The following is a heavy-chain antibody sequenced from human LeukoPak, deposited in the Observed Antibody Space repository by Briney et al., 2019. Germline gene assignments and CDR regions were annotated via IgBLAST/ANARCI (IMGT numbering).Heavy chain of an antibody. CDR1: GGSISSYY. D-gene: IGHD3-22*01. J-gene: IGHJ3*02. V-gene: IGHV4-4*07. CDR2: IYTSGST. Sequence: PSETLSLTCTVPGGSISSYYWSWIRQPAGKGLEWIGRIYTSGSTNHNPSLTSRVTMSVDTSKNQFSLKLSSVTAADTAVYYCARGGSGYSEDIWGQGTMVTVSS. CDR3: ARGGSGYSEDI.